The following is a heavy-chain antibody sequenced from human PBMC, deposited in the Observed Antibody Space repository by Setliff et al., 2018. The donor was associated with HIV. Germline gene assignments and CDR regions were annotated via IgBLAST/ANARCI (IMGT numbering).Heavy chain of an antibody. CDR1: GGSISSYY. J-gene: IGHJ5*01. CDR3: ARQGSWLDS. CDR2: SHNNGNT. V-gene: IGHV4-59*08. Sequence: PSETLPLTCTVSGGSISSYYWSWIRQPPGEGLEWIGYSHNNGNTHYNPSLKSRVTISVDTSKNHVSLRLNSVTAADTAVYYCARQGSWLDSWGQGTLVTVSS. D-gene: IGHD2-15*01.